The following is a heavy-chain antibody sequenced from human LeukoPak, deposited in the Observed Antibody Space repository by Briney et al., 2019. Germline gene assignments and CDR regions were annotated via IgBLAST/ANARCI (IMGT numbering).Heavy chain of an antibody. J-gene: IGHJ4*02. CDR3: ARDGPTSTAPFDY. CDR2: LYHAGNS. D-gene: IGHD1-26*01. V-gene: IGHV4-59*11. Sequence: PSETLSLTCTVSGGSITSHFWSWIRQPPGEGLEWIGNLYHAGNSNLNPSLKSRVTMSIDTSKNQFSLKLRSMTAADTAVYYCARDGPTSTAPFDYWGQGTLVTVSS. CDR1: GGSITSHF.